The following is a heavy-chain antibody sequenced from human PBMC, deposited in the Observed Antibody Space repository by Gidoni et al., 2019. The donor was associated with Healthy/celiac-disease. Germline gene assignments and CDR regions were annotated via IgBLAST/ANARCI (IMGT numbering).Heavy chain of an antibody. CDR1: GYTFTSYA. V-gene: IGHV1-3*01. J-gene: IGHJ4*02. Sequence: QVQLVQSGAEVKKPGASVQVSCKASGYTFTSYAMHWVRQAPGQRLEWMGWINAGNGNTKYSQKFQGRVTITRDTAASTAYMELSSLRSEDTAVYYCARGRVAGPFDYWGQGTLVTVSS. CDR3: ARGRVAGPFDY. CDR2: INAGNGNT. D-gene: IGHD6-19*01.